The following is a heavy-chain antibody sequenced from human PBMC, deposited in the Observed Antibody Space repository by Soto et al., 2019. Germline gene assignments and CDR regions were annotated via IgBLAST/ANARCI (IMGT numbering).Heavy chain of an antibody. V-gene: IGHV4-39*01. Sequence: PSETLSLTCTVSGGSISSSSYYWGWIRQPPGKGLEWIGKINHSGSTNYNPSLKSRVTISVDTSKNQFSLKLSSVTAADTAVYYCARGRYCSSTSCFLYYYYYMDVWGKGTTVTVSS. CDR3: ARGRYCSSTSCFLYYYYYMDV. CDR1: GGSISSSSYY. CDR2: INHSGST. J-gene: IGHJ6*03. D-gene: IGHD2-2*01.